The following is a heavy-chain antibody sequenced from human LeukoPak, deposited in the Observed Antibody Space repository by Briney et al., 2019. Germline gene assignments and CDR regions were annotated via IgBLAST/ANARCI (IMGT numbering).Heavy chain of an antibody. Sequence: SETLSLTCAVFGGSFSGYYWSWIRQSPEKGLEWIGEMSHTGATNYNPSLKGRVTVSVDTSKNQFSLKLSSVTAADTAVYYCARHWRNDYSTSNWFDPWGQGTLVTVSS. CDR3: ARHWRNDYSTSNWFDP. J-gene: IGHJ5*02. CDR2: MSHTGAT. CDR1: GGSFSGYY. D-gene: IGHD4-11*01. V-gene: IGHV4-34*01.